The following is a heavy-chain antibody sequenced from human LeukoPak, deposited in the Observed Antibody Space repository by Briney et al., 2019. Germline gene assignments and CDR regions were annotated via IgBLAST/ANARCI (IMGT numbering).Heavy chain of an antibody. J-gene: IGHJ4*02. CDR1: GFTFSSYS. V-gene: IGHV3-21*04. Sequence: GGSLRLSCAASGFTFSSYSMNWVRQAPGKGLEWVSSISSSSSYIYYADSVKGRFTISRDNSKNTLYLQMNSLRAEDTAVYYCAKARTYYFDYWGQGTLVTVSS. CDR3: AKARTYYFDY. CDR2: ISSSSSYI. D-gene: IGHD1-1*01.